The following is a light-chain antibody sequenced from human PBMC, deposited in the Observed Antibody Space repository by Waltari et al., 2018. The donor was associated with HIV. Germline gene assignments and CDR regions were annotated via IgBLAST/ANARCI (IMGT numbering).Light chain of an antibody. V-gene: IGLV1-47*01. Sequence: QSVVTQPPSASGTPGQRVTISCSGSDSTIGSNYVYWYQDLPGTAPKLLIYKNNKRSSGVPGLFSGSKSDTAASLAISGLRSEDEADYYCASWDDNLNSWVFGGGTKLTVL. CDR2: KNN. J-gene: IGLJ3*02. CDR1: DSTIGSNY. CDR3: ASWDDNLNSWV.